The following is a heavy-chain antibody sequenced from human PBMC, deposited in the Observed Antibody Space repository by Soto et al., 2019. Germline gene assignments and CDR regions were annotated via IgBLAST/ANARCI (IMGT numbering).Heavy chain of an antibody. Sequence: GGSLRLSCAASGFTFSSYAMSWVRQAPGKGLEWVSAISGSGGSTYYADSVKGRFTISRDNSKNTLYLQMNSLRAEDTAVYYCAKDWIGSAAAGTPAGWFDPWGQGTLVTVSS. CDR2: ISGSGGST. J-gene: IGHJ5*02. D-gene: IGHD6-13*01. CDR1: GFTFSSYA. CDR3: AKDWIGSAAAGTPAGWFDP. V-gene: IGHV3-23*01.